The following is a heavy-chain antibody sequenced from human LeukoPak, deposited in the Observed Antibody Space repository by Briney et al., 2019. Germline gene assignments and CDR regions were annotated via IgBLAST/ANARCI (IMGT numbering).Heavy chain of an antibody. Sequence: PSETLSLTCSVSGGSMSSYYWSWIRQSPGKGLEWIGYIYHSGSTDYNSSLKSRVTISEDTSKKQFSLKVSSVTAADTAVYYCARGGRITLFGVVIMRAFDIWGQGTMVTVSS. CDR2: IYHSGST. J-gene: IGHJ3*02. D-gene: IGHD3-3*01. V-gene: IGHV4-59*01. CDR1: GGSMSSYY. CDR3: ARGGRITLFGVVIMRAFDI.